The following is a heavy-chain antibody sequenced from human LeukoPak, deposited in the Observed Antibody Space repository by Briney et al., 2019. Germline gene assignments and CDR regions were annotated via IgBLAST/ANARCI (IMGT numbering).Heavy chain of an antibody. CDR3: ARAPRGYFDWLFSLGFDY. CDR1: GGTFSSYA. V-gene: IGHV1-8*02. Sequence: ASVKVSCKASGGTFSSYAISWVRQATGQGLEWMGWMNPNSGNTGYAQKFQGRVTMTRNTSISTAYMELSSLRSEDTAVYYCARAPRGYFDWLFSLGFDYWGQGTLVTVSS. D-gene: IGHD3-9*01. J-gene: IGHJ4*02. CDR2: MNPNSGNT.